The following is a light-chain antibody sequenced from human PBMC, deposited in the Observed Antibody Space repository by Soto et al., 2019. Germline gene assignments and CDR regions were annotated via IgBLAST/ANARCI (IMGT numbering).Light chain of an antibody. V-gene: IGKV1-39*01. CDR2: AAS. CDR1: QSISSY. CDR3: QQSYRTPQT. J-gene: IGKJ4*01. Sequence: DIQMTQSPSSLSASVGDRVTITCRASQSISSYLNWYQQKPGKAPKLLIYAASNLQSGVPSRFSGSGFRTDFTLTISSLQPEDFATYYCQQSYRTPQTFGGGTKVEIK.